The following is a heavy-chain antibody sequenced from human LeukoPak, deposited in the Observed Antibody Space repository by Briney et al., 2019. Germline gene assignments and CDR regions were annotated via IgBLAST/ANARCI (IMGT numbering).Heavy chain of an antibody. J-gene: IGHJ4*02. CDR2: ISSSSYI. D-gene: IGHD4-17*01. V-gene: IGHV3-21*01. CDR3: ARDEEADYGDYGASFDY. CDR1: GFTFSSYS. Sequence: GGSLRLSCAASGFTFSSYSMNWVRQAPGKGLEWVSSISSSSYIYYADSVKGRFTISRDNAKNSLYLQMNSLRAEDTAVYYCARDEEADYGDYGASFDYWGQGTLVTVSS.